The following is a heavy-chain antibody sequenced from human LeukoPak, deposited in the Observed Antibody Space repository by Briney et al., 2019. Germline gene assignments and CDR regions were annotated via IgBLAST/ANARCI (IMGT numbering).Heavy chain of an antibody. CDR3: AREDELTSVDS. J-gene: IGHJ5*01. CDR1: GW. V-gene: IGHV3-74*01. D-gene: IGHD1-14*01. Sequence: PGGSLRLSCTASGWMHFVRQGPGKGLVWVSGINLDGTGTYYADSVKGRFTISRDNAKNTVSLQMNSLSAEDTAVYYCAREDELTSVDSWGQGTLVSVSS. CDR2: INLDGTGT.